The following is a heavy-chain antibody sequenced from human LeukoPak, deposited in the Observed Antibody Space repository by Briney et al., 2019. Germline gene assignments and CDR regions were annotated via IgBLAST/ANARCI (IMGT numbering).Heavy chain of an antibody. V-gene: IGHV1-18*01. J-gene: IGHJ6*03. Sequence: ASVKVSCKASGYTFISYGISWVRQASGQGLEWMGWISAYNGNTNYAQKLQGRVTMTTDTSTSTAYMELRSLRSDDTAVYYCASGIAAPSHYMDVWGKGTTVTVSS. CDR2: ISAYNGNT. D-gene: IGHD6-6*01. CDR3: ASGIAAPSHYMDV. CDR1: GYTFISYG.